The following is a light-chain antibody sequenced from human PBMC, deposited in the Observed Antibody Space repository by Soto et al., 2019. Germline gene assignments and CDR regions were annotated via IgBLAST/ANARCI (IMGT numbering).Light chain of an antibody. CDR1: QSISSW. Sequence: DIQMTQSPSTLSASVGDRVTITCRASQSISSWLAWYQQKPGKAPKLLIYDASSLESGVPSRFSGSGSGTEFSLTISSLQPDDFATYYCQQYNDYPWTLGQGKKVQIK. V-gene: IGKV1-5*01. CDR2: DAS. CDR3: QQYNDYPWT. J-gene: IGKJ1*01.